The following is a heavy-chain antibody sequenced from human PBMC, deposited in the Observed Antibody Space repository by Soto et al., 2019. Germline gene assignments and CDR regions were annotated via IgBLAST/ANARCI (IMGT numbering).Heavy chain of an antibody. Sequence: QVQLVQSGAEVKKPGASVKVSCKASGYNFTSYAMHWVRQAPGQRLEWMGWINAGNGNTKYSQKFQGRVTITRDTSASTAYMELSSLRSEDTAAYYCARSANPYYYYYGMDVWGQGTTVTVSS. CDR2: INAGNGNT. CDR3: ARSANPYYYYYGMDV. D-gene: IGHD6-25*01. V-gene: IGHV1-3*01. CDR1: GYNFTSYA. J-gene: IGHJ6*01.